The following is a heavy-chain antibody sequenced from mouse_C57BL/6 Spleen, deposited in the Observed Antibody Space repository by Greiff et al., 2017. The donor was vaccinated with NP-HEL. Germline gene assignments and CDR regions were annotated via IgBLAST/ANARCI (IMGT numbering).Heavy chain of an antibody. J-gene: IGHJ4*01. CDR3: ASLGTGKDEDY. Sequence: EVQLQESGPELVKPGASVKMSCKASGYTFTDYNMHWVKQSHGKSLEWIGYINPNNGGTSYNQKFKGKATLTVNKSSSTAYMELRSLTSEDSAVYYCASLGTGKDEDYWGQGTSVTVSS. CDR2: INPNNGGT. D-gene: IGHD4-1*01. V-gene: IGHV1-22*01. CDR1: GYTFTDYN.